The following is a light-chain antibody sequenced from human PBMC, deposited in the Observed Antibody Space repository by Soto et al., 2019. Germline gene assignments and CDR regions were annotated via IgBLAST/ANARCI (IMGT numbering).Light chain of an antibody. CDR1: QSVNNNY. CDR2: GAS. V-gene: IGKV3-20*01. J-gene: IGKJ2*01. CDR3: QQYGSSPYT. Sequence: EIVLTQSPGTLSLSPGERATLSCRASQSVNNNYLGWYQQKPGQAPRLLIFGASNRATGIPDRFSGSGSGTDFTRTISRLEPEDFAVYYCQQYGSSPYTFGQWTKLEIK.